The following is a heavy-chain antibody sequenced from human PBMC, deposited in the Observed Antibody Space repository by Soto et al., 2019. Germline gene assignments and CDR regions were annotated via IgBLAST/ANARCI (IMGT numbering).Heavy chain of an antibody. V-gene: IGHV1-69*09. J-gene: IGHJ4*02. CDR1: GVSFNSYG. Sequence: QVQLLQSGAEVTRPGSSVRVSYKASGVSFNSYGFAWVRQAPGQGLEWLGKITPNMPLTNYAQSFQGRVTLTAETSTSTSYLELTSLTSDDTAVYYCARMKLARLDLWGQGTLVTVSS. CDR3: ARMKLARLDL. CDR2: ITPNMPLT.